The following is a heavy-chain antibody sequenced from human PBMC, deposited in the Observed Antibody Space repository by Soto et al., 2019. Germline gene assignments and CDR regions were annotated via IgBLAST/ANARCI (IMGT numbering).Heavy chain of an antibody. V-gene: IGHV1-69*01. CDR2: IIPIFGTA. CDR3: AGRPGITGTTGLPAVKSDGMDV. J-gene: IGHJ6*02. Sequence: QVQLVQSGAEVKKPGSSVKVSCKASGGTFSSYAISWVRQAPGQGLEWMGGIIPIFGTANYAQKFQGRVTITADESTSTAYMELSSLRSEDTAVYYCAGRPGITGTTGLPAVKSDGMDVWGQGTTVTVSS. D-gene: IGHD1-7*01. CDR1: GGTFSSYA.